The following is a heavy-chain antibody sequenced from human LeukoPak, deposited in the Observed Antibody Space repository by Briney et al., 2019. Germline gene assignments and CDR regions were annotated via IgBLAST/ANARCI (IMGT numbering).Heavy chain of an antibody. CDR2: ISSSSSHI. J-gene: IGHJ4*02. CDR3: ARAAPGIAVAGTCFDY. CDR1: GFTFSSYS. Sequence: PGGSLRLSCAASGFTFSSYSMNWVRQAPGKGLEWVSSISSSSSHIYYADSVKGRFTISRDNAKNSLYLQMNSLRAEDTAVYYCARAAPGIAVAGTCFDYWGQGTLVTVSS. D-gene: IGHD6-19*01. V-gene: IGHV3-21*01.